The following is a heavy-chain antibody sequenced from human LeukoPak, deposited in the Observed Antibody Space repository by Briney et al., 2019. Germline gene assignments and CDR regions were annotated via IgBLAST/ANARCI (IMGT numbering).Heavy chain of an antibody. CDR2: ISSSSSYI. V-gene: IGHV3-21*01. D-gene: IGHD4-11*01. Sequence: PGGSLRLSCAASGFTVSSNYMSWVRQAPGKGLEWVSSISSSSSYIYYADSVKGRFTISRDNAKNSLYLQMNSLRAEDTAVYYCARDMTRFDYWGQGTLVTVSS. CDR3: ARDMTRFDY. J-gene: IGHJ4*02. CDR1: GFTVSSNY.